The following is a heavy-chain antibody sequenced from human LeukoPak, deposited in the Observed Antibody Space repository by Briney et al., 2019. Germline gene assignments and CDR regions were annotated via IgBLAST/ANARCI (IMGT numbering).Heavy chain of an antibody. J-gene: IGHJ4*02. CDR3: ARGSHYSYNSGGNYCFDY. CDR2: ISGGSSYI. CDR1: GFTFNNYN. D-gene: IGHD5-24*01. Sequence: GGSLRLSCAASGFTFNNYNINWVRQAPGKGLEWVSSISGGSSYIYSADYADSVKGRFTISRDSAKNSLYLQMNSLRAEDTAVYYCARGSHYSYNSGGNYCFDYWGQGTLVTVSS. V-gene: IGHV3-21*01.